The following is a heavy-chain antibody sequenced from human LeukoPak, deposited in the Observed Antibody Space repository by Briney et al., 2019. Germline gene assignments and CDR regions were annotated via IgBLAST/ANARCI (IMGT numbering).Heavy chain of an antibody. CDR2: ISYDGSNE. V-gene: IGHV3-30*03. CDR1: GFTFSSYG. J-gene: IGHJ4*02. D-gene: IGHD5-18*01. CDR3: ARGTYSYGSNGPTFDY. Sequence: PGRSLRLSCAASGFTFSSYGMHWVRQAPGKGLEWVAVISYDGSNEYYADSVKGRFTISRDNSKNTLYLQMNSLRAEDTAVYYCARGTYSYGSNGPTFDYWGQGTLVTVSS.